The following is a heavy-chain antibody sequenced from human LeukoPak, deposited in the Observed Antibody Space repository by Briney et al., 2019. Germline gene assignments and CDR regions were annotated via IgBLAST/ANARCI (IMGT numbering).Heavy chain of an antibody. CDR1: GFTFSSHA. D-gene: IGHD3-9*01. J-gene: IGHJ5*02. Sequence: PGGSLRLSCAASGFTFSSHAMSWVRQAPGKGLEWVSGISGSGGTTYYADSVKGRFTISRDNSKNTLYLQMNSLRAEDTAVYYCARVLTGYLRKWFDPWGQGTLVAVSS. V-gene: IGHV3-23*01. CDR2: ISGSGGTT. CDR3: ARVLTGYLRKWFDP.